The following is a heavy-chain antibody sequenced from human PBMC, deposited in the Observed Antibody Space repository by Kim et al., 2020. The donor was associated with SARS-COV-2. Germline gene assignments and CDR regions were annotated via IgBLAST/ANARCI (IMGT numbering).Heavy chain of an antibody. D-gene: IGHD6-13*01. CDR3: ARDMGGAAAGYFHY. Sequence: SVKVSCKASGGTFSTYLVSWLRQAPGQGPEWLGRILPVLGTTDYAQKFQDRVTINADKSTGTAYMELRSLRFEYTAVYYCARDMGGAAAGYFHYWGQGT. CDR1: GGTFSTYL. V-gene: IGHV1-69*08. CDR2: ILPVLGTT. J-gene: IGHJ4*02.